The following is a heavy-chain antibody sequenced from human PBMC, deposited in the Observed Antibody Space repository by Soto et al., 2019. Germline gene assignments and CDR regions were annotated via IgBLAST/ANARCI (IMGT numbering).Heavy chain of an antibody. CDR1: GFTFSSYA. J-gene: IGHJ6*02. Sequence: GGSLRLSCAASGFTFSSYAMSWVRQAPGKGLEWVSAISGSGGSTYYADSVKGRFTISRDNSKNTLYLQMNSLRAEGTAVYYCAKVLSRRWTEGMDVWGQGTTVTVSS. CDR2: ISGSGGST. CDR3: AKVLSRRWTEGMDV. V-gene: IGHV3-23*01.